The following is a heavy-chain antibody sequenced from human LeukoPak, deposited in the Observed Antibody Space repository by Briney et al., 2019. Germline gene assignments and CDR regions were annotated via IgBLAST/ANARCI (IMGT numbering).Heavy chain of an antibody. J-gene: IGHJ4*02. CDR3: ARGYSGFDKFGY. D-gene: IGHD5-12*01. CDR2: ISSDGYST. V-gene: IGHV3-23*01. Sequence: GSLRLSCAASGFTFSSHGMTWVRQAPGKGLEWVSAISSDGYSTYFVDSVKGRFTIFRDNSKNTLYLQMNSLRADDTAVYYCARGYSGFDKFGYWGQETLVTVSS. CDR1: GFTFSSHG.